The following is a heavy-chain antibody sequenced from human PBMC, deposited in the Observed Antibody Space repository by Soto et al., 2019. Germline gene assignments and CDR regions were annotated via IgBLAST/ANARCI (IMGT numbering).Heavy chain of an antibody. J-gene: IGHJ6*03. D-gene: IGHD6-13*01. CDR2: IYYSGST. Sequence: SETLSLTCTVSGGSISSYYWSWIRQPPGKGLEWIGYIYYSGSTNYNPSLKSRVTISVDTSKNQFSLKLSSVTAADTAVYYCARQTLIAAARLTGYYYYMDVWGKGTTVTVSS. V-gene: IGHV4-59*08. CDR1: GGSISSYY. CDR3: ARQTLIAAARLTGYYYYMDV.